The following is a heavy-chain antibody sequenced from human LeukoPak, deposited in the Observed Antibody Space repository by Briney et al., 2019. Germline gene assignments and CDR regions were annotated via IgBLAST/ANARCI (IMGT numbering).Heavy chain of an antibody. Sequence: ASVKVSCKASGYTFTGYYMHWVRQAPGQGLEWMGWINPNSGGTIYAQKFQGRVTMTRDTSISTAYMELSRLRSDDTAVYYCARERPMVRGVPGPFDYWGQGTLVTVSS. CDR3: ARERPMVRGVPGPFDY. D-gene: IGHD3-10*01. V-gene: IGHV1-2*02. CDR2: INPNSGGT. J-gene: IGHJ4*02. CDR1: GYTFTGYY.